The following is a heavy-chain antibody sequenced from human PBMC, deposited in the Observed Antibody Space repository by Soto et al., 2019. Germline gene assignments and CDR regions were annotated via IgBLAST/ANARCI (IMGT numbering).Heavy chain of an antibody. V-gene: IGHV1-69*12. J-gene: IGHJ6*02. CDR3: AKGAVAGTPTSYYYYGMDV. CDR2: IIPIFGTV. Sequence: QVQLLQSGAEVKKPGSSVRVSCEASGGTFSTYAISWVRQAPGQGLEWMGEIIPIFGTVNYAQRFQGRVTITADESTTTVYMDLRSLRSEDTAVYYCAKGAVAGTPTSYYYYGMDVWGQGTTVTVS. D-gene: IGHD6-19*01. CDR1: GGTFSTYA.